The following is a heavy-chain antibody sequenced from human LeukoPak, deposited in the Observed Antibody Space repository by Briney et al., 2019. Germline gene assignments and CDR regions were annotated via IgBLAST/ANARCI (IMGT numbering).Heavy chain of an antibody. CDR2: IKQDGSEI. J-gene: IGHJ6*02. CDR3: ARDEYYYGLDV. Sequence: GGSLRLSCAGSGFAFSSYWMSWVRQAPGKGLEWVANIKQDGSEIYYVDSVKGRFTISRDNAKNSLYLQMNSLRDEDTAVYYCARDEYYYGLDVWGQGTTVTVSS. CDR1: GFAFSSYW. V-gene: IGHV3-7*01.